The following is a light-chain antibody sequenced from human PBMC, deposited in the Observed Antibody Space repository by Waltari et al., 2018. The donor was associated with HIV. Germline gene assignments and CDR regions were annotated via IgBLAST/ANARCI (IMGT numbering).Light chain of an antibody. J-gene: IGLJ3*02. CDR3: VSYDSRLDERL. Sequence: QSVPTQPPSVSGTPGQTVTISCSGSTPNIETAAFYWYQQPPGTAPKLIICRNYKRPSGVSDLVSCSKSGASASLVISGLRSEDEAHYYCVSYDSRLDERLFGGGTKLTVL. CDR1: TPNIETAA. CDR2: RNY. V-gene: IGLV1-47*01.